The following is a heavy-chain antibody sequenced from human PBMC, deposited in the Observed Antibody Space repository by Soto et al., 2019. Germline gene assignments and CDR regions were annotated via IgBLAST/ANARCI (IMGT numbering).Heavy chain of an antibody. CDR3: ASPPTGWSGYYSY. Sequence: SETLSLTCTVSGGSISSSSYYWGWIRQPPGKGLEWIGSIYYSGSTYYNPSLKSRVTISVDTSKNQFSLKLSSVTAADTAVYYCASPPTGWSGYYSYWGQGTLVTVSS. V-gene: IGHV4-39*01. J-gene: IGHJ4*02. D-gene: IGHD3-3*01. CDR1: GGSISSSSYY. CDR2: IYYSGST.